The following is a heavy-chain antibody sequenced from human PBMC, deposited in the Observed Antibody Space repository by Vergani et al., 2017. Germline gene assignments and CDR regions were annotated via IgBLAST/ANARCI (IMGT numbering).Heavy chain of an antibody. CDR2: IHYSETT. CDR3: ASDTHSGQRADR. Sequence: QVQLQESGPGLVKSSETLSLTCSVSFDSIRNLYCNWIRQPPGKGLEWIGSIHYSETTNYNPSLKTRVTISVDTSKTQFSLTLTSVTAADTAVYYWASDTHSGQRADRWGQGILVTVTS. D-gene: IGHD6-19*01. J-gene: IGHJ5*02. CDR1: FDSIRNLY. V-gene: IGHV4-59*11.